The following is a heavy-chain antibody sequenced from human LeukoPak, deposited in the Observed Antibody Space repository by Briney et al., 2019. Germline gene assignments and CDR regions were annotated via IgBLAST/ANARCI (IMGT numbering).Heavy chain of an antibody. CDR2: ISGSGSTT. CDR3: AKRTRGYNYGPSDY. V-gene: IGHV3-23*01. CDR1: ECTFSGYA. D-gene: IGHD5-18*01. Sequence: GGSLRLSCAASECTFSGYAMSWVRQAPGKGLEWVSTISGSGSTTWYADSVKGRFTISRDNSKNTLYLQMNSLRAEDTAVYYCAKRTRGYNYGPSDYRGQGTLVTVSS. J-gene: IGHJ4*02.